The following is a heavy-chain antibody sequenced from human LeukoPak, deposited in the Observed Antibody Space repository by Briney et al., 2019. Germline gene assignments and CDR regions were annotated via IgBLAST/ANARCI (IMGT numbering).Heavy chain of an antibody. J-gene: IGHJ3*02. V-gene: IGHV1-69*05. CDR1: GGTFSSYA. D-gene: IGHD3-3*01. CDR2: IIPIFGTA. CDR3: ARGRDFWSGGPDAFDI. Sequence: SVKVSCKASGGTFSSYAISWVRQAPGQGLEWMGGIIPIFGTANYAQKFQGRVTITTDESTSTAYMELSSLRSEDTAVYYCARGRDFWSGGPDAFDIWGQGTMVTVSS.